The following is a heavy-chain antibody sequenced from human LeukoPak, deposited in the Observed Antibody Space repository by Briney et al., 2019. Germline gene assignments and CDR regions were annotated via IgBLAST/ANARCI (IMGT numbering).Heavy chain of an antibody. Sequence: ASVKVSCKASGYTFTSYAMNWVRQAPGQGLEWMGWINTNTGNPTYAQGFTGGFVFSLAPSVSTAYLQISSLKAEDTAVYYCAREGPGLGPFDYWGQGTLVTVSS. J-gene: IGHJ4*02. CDR2: INTNTGNP. CDR1: GYTFTSYA. D-gene: IGHD3-16*01. CDR3: AREGPGLGPFDY. V-gene: IGHV7-4-1*02.